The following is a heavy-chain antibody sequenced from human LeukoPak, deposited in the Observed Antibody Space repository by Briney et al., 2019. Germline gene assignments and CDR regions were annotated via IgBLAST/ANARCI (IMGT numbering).Heavy chain of an antibody. V-gene: IGHV4-38-2*01. J-gene: IGHJ4*02. CDR2: IYHSGST. Sequence: PSETLSLTCAVSGYSISSGYYWGWIRQPPGKGLEWIGSIYHSGSTYYNPSLKSRVTISVDTSKNQFSLKLSSVTAADTAVYYCARGRRGAKLFGFYDFWSGYRDWGQGTLVTVSS. CDR3: ARGRRGAKLFGFYDFWSGYRD. D-gene: IGHD3-3*01. CDR1: GYSISSGYY.